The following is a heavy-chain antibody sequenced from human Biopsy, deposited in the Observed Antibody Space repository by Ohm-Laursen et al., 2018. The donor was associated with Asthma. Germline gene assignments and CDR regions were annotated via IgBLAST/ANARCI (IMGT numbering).Heavy chain of an antibody. CDR1: GFTFGAFC. V-gene: IGHV3-30*18. CDR3: AKDVVWFRELGGMDV. J-gene: IGHJ6*02. D-gene: IGHD3-10*01. CDR2: ISYDGSNR. Sequence: SLRLSCAASGFTFGAFCMSWGRQAPGKGLEWVAVISYDGSNRYSADSVRGRFTISRDNSKNTLYLQMSSLRAGDTAVYYCAKDVVWFRELGGMDVWGQGTTVTVSS.